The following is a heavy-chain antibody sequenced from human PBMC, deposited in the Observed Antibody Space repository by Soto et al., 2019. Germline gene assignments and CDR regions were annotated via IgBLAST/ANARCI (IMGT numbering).Heavy chain of an antibody. CDR2: IYYSGST. D-gene: IGHD3-10*01. CDR3: ARHMWGNLLWFGEPPLSPFDY. CDR1: GGSISSSSYY. V-gene: IGHV4-39*01. Sequence: QLQLQESGPGLVKPSETLSLTCTVSGGSISSSSYYWGWIRQPPGKGLEWIGSIYYSGSTYYNPSLKSRVTISVDTSKNQCSLKLSSVTAADTAVYYCARHMWGNLLWFGEPPLSPFDYWGQGTLVTVSS. J-gene: IGHJ4*02.